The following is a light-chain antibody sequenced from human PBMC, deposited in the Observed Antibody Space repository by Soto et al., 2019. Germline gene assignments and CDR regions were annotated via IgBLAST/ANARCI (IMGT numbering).Light chain of an antibody. J-gene: IGKJ1*01. V-gene: IGKV3D-15*01. Sequence: EIVLTQSPATLSLSPGERATLSCRASQNISVYLAWYRQKPGQAPRLLIYAASTRATGVPARFSGSGSGTEFTLTISGLQSEDFATYYCQQYKDYVWTFGQGTKVDIK. CDR3: QQYKDYVWT. CDR2: AAS. CDR1: QNISVY.